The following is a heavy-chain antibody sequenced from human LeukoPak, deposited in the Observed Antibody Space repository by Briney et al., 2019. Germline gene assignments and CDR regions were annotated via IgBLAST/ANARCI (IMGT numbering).Heavy chain of an antibody. CDR2: IYYSGST. J-gene: IGHJ6*02. CDR3: ARDGFYYYYGMDV. CDR1: GGSISSSSYY. V-gene: IGHV4-61*01. D-gene: IGHD5-12*01. Sequence: SETLSLTCTVSGGSISSSSYYWGWIRQPPGKGLEWIGYIYYSGSTNYNPSLKSRVTISVDTSKNQFSLKLSSVTAADTAVYYCARDGFYYYYGMDVWGQGTTVTVSS.